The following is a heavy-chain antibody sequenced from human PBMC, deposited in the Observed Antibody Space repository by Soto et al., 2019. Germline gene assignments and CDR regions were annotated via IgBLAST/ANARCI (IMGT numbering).Heavy chain of an antibody. CDR2: ISYNGNNK. Sequence: PGGSLRLSCAASGFTFNTYGMHWVRQAPGKGLERVAVISYNGNNKYHADSVKGRFTISRDNSKNTLYLQMNSLRAEDTAVYYCAKDPSNDYGDDTFDYWGQGTLVTVSS. J-gene: IGHJ4*02. CDR3: AKDPSNDYGDDTFDY. D-gene: IGHD4-17*01. CDR1: GFTFNTYG. V-gene: IGHV3-30*18.